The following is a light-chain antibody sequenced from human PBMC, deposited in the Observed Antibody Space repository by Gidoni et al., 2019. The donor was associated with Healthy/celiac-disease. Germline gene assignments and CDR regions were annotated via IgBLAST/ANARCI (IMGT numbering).Light chain of an antibody. CDR1: QSVSSC. CDR2: AAS. V-gene: IGKV3-11*01. Sequence: EIVLTQSPATLSLSPGERATLSCRASQSVSSCLAWYQQKPGQAPRLLIYAASNRATGIPARFSGSGSGTDFTLTISSLEPEDFAVYYCQQRSNWRFTFGPXTKVDIK. CDR3: QQRSNWRFT. J-gene: IGKJ3*01.